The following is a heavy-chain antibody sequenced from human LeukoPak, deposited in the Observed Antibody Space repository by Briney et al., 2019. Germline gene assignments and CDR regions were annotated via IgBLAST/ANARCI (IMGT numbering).Heavy chain of an antibody. CDR3: ARVRVDTAMVAYYFDY. Sequence: QSGGSLRLSCAASGFTFSSYAMHWVRQAPGKGLEWVAVISYDGSNKYYADSVKGRFTISRDNSKSTLYLQMNSLRAEDTAVYYCARVRVDTAMVAYYFDYWGQGTLVTVSS. CDR2: ISYDGSNK. V-gene: IGHV3-30-3*01. J-gene: IGHJ4*02. CDR1: GFTFSSYA. D-gene: IGHD5-18*01.